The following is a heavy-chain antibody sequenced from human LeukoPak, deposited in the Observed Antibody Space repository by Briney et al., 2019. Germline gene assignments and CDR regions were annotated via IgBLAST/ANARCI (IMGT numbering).Heavy chain of an antibody. V-gene: IGHV4-59*08. CDR3: AKYGNSGWVIDS. D-gene: IGHD6-19*01. J-gene: IGHJ4*02. Sequence: SETLSLTCTVSGGSIGRDYWTWIRQPPGKGLEYIGYIYYNGATNYNPSLKSRVTISVDTSKNQFSLKLSSVTAADTAVYFCAKYGNSGWVIDSWGQGTLVTVAS. CDR2: IYYNGAT. CDR1: GGSIGRDY.